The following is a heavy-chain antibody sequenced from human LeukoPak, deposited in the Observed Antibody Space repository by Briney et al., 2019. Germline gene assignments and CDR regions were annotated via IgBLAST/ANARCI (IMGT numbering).Heavy chain of an antibody. CDR3: ARGSTKVILPFFDY. Sequence: SETLSLTCAVSGGSFSGCYWSWIRHPPGKGLEWIGEINHSGSSNYNTSLKSRITISVHTSQMQFSLKVSSVTDAVTVEYYCARGSTKVILPFFDYWGQGTLVTVSS. J-gene: IGHJ4*02. CDR1: GGSFSGCY. CDR2: INHSGSS. V-gene: IGHV4-34*01. D-gene: IGHD4-17*01.